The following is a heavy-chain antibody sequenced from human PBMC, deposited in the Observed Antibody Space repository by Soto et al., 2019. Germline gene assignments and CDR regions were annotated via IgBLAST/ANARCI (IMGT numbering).Heavy chain of an antibody. J-gene: IGHJ6*02. CDR2: IIPIFGTA. V-gene: IGHV1-69*13. D-gene: IGHD2-2*02. Sequence: SVKVSCKASGGTFSSYAISWVLQAPGQGLDWMGGIIPIFGTANYAQKFQGRVTITADESTSTAYMELSSLRSEDTAVYYCARRGSCYRGADYYYYGMDVWGRGTTVTVS. CDR3: ARRGSCYRGADYYYYGMDV. CDR1: GGTFSSYA.